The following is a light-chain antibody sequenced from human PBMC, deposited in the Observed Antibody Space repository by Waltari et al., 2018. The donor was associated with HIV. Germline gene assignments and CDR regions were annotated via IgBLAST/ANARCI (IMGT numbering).Light chain of an antibody. V-gene: IGKV3-11*01. CDR1: QRVSSY. CDR2: GAS. Sequence: ELVLTQSPATLSLSPGERATLSCRASQRVSSYLAWYQQKPGQAPKLLIYGASNRATGIPARFSGSVSGTDLTLTISSLEAEDFAVYYCQQRRNWPPGATFGGGTKVEIK. J-gene: IGKJ4*02. CDR3: QQRRNWPPGAT.